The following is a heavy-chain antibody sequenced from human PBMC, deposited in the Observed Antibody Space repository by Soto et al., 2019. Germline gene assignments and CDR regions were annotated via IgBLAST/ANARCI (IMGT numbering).Heavy chain of an antibody. CDR1: GDSISSSNW. J-gene: IGHJ1*01. D-gene: IGHD6-13*01. CDR3: AREIIAGHVH. Sequence: QVQLQESGPGLVKPSGTLSLTCAVSGDSISSSNWWTWVRQPPGKGLEWIGEMYASGITNYNPSLKSRVTISVDKSNNQFSLKLSSVTAADTAVYYCAREIIAGHVHWGQGNLVTVSS. V-gene: IGHV4-4*02. CDR2: MYASGIT.